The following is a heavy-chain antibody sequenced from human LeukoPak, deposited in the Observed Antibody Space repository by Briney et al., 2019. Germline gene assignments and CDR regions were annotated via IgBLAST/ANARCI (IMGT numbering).Heavy chain of an antibody. CDR2: INAGNGNT. CDR3: ARSGKQLVLGYYYYYGMDV. J-gene: IGHJ6*02. Sequence: ASVKVSCKASGYTFTSYAMHWVRQAPGQRLEWMGWINAGNGNTKYSQKFQGRVTITRDTSASTAYMELSSLRSEDTAVYYCARSGKQLVLGYYYYYGMDVWGQGTTVTVSS. V-gene: IGHV1-3*01. D-gene: IGHD6-6*01. CDR1: GYTFTSYA.